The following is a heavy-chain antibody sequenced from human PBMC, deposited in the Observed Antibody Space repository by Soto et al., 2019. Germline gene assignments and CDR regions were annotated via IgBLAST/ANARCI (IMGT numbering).Heavy chain of an antibody. CDR2: ISYDGSNK. J-gene: IGHJ4*02. V-gene: IGHV3-30-3*01. CDR3: AREERHCSSTSCSIAAYYFDY. CDR1: GFTFSSYA. D-gene: IGHD2-2*01. Sequence: GGSLRLSCAASGFTFSSYAMHWVRQAPGKGLEWVAVISYDGSNKYYADSVKGRFTISRDNSKDTLYLQMNSLRAEDTAVYYCAREERHCSSTSCSIAAYYFDYWGQGTLVTVSS.